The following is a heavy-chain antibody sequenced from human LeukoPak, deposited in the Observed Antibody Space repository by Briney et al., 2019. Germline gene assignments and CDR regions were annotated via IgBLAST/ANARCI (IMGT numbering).Heavy chain of an antibody. D-gene: IGHD3-10*01. CDR1: GFSFTRYS. V-gene: IGHV3-48*02. Sequence: GGSLRLSCVASGFSFTRYSMNWVRQAPGKGLQWVSYIRSSGDIIHYADSVKGRFTISRDTAKDTLYLQMNNLRDEDTAVYYCARDPMALDFWGRGTLVTVSS. CDR2: IRSSGDII. CDR3: ARDPMALDF. J-gene: IGHJ4*02.